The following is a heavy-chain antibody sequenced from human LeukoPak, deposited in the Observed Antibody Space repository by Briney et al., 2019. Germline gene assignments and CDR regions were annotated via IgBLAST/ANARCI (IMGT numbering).Heavy chain of an antibody. D-gene: IGHD3-16*01. CDR1: GGSISSYY. V-gene: IGHV4-4*09. J-gene: IGHJ3*02. Sequence: SETLSLTCTVSGGSISSYYWSWIPQPPGKGLEWIGYIYTSGSTNYNPSLKSRVTISVDTSKNQFSLKLSSVTAADTAVYYCARRFNAFDIWGQGTMVTVSS. CDR3: ARRFNAFDI. CDR2: IYTSGST.